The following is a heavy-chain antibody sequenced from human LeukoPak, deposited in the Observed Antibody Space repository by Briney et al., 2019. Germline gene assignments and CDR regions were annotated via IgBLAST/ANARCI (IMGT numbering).Heavy chain of an antibody. CDR1: GGSFSGYY. D-gene: IGHD4-23*01. V-gene: IGHV4-34*01. CDR2: INHSGST. CDR3: ARLQLIQTTVLTPVEYYYYGMDV. Sequence: SETLSLTCAVYGGSFSGYYWSWIRQPPGKGLEWIEEINHSGSTNYNPSLKSRVTISEDTSKNQFSLKLSSVTAADTAVYYCARLQLIQTTVLTPVEYYYYGMDVWGQGTTVTVSS. J-gene: IGHJ6*02.